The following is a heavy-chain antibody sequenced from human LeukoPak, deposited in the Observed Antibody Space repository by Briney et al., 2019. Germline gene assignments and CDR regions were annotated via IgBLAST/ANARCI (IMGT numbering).Heavy chain of an antibody. CDR1: GFTFSSYG. CDR3: AKPLPGYCSGGSCSNAPYYYYGMDV. Sequence: QPGGSLRPSCAASGFTFSSYGMHWVRQAPGKGPEWVAVISYDGSNKYYADSVKGRFTISRDNSKNTLYLQMNSLRAEDTAVYYCAKPLPGYCSGGSCSNAPYYYYGMDVWGQGTTVTVSS. D-gene: IGHD2-15*01. CDR2: ISYDGSNK. J-gene: IGHJ6*02. V-gene: IGHV3-30*18.